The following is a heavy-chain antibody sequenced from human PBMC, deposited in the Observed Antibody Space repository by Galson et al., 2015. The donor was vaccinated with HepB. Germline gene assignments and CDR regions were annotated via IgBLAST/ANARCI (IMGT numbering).Heavy chain of an antibody. CDR3: AKTSYCDGGPCFSGYFDS. D-gene: IGHD2-21*01. Sequence: SLRLSCAAPGITFSTYVMSWVRQAPGKGLEWVSSIVGSGESTFYADSVKGRFTISRDNSRNTLYLQMNRLRADDTAIYYCAKTSYCDGGPCFSGYFDSWSQGTLVAVSS. CDR2: IVGSGEST. J-gene: IGHJ4*02. V-gene: IGHV3-23*01. CDR1: GITFSTYV.